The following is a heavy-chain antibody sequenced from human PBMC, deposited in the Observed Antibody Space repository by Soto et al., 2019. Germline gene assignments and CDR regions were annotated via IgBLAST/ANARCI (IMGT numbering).Heavy chain of an antibody. J-gene: IGHJ6*02. CDR1: GYTFTSYD. CDR2: MSPNTRNT. CDR3: ARVSSSIVVVPDYGMDV. Sequence: GASVKVSCKASGYTFTSYDINWVRQATGQGLEWMGWMSPNTRNTGYAQKFQGRVTLTTDTSTSTAYREVRSLRTDDTAVYYCARVSSSIVVVPDYGMDVGGQGTTVTVSS. D-gene: IGHD2-2*01. V-gene: IGHV1-8*02.